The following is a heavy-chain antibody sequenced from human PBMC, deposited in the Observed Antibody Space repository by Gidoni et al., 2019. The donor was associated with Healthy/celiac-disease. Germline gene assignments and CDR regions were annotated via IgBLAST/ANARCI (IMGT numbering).Heavy chain of an antibody. CDR3: ARYCSGGSCYSGPYLDY. D-gene: IGHD2-15*01. CDR1: GGSISSSY. J-gene: IGHJ4*02. Sequence: QVQLQESGPGLVKPSETLSLTCTVTGGSISSSYWSWIRQPPGTGLEWIGYIYYSGSTTYNPSLKSRVTISVDTSKNQFSLKLSSVTAADTAVYYCARYCSGGSCYSGPYLDYWGQGTLVTVSS. CDR2: IYYSGST. V-gene: IGHV4-59*01.